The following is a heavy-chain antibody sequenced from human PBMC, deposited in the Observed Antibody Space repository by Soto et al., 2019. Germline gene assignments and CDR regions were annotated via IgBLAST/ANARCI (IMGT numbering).Heavy chain of an antibody. V-gene: IGHV4-34*01. CDR2: INHSRGT. D-gene: IGHD2-21*02. CDR3: ARGSRYYGGDSRFGYFDY. J-gene: IGHJ4*02. Sequence: SETLSLTCAVYGGSFSGYYWSWIRQPPGKGLEWIGEINHSRGTNYNPSLKSRLTISVDTSKNQFSLKLSFVTAADTAVYYCARGSRYYGGDSRFGYFDYWGQGALVTVSS. CDR1: GGSFSGYY.